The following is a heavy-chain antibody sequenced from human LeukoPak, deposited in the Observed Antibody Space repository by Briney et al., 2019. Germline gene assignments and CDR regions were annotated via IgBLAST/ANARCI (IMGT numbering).Heavy chain of an antibody. D-gene: IGHD1-26*01. J-gene: IGHJ3*01. CDR1: GASVSSHF. V-gene: IGHV4-59*02. Sequence: SETLSLTCGVSGASVSSHFWSWIRQTPGMGLEWIGYISNRGSTGYNPSLRSRVTISVDAPKNEVSLNVRSVSAADTAVYYCAKDVSGTYYAFDDWDQGRTV. CDR3: AKDVSGTYYAFDD. CDR2: ISNRGST.